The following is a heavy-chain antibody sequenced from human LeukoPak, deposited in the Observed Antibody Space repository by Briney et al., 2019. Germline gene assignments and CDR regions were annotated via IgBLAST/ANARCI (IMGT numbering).Heavy chain of an antibody. J-gene: IGHJ4*02. Sequence: GASVKVSCKASGYTFTGYYMHWVRQAPGQGLEWMGWINPNSGGTNYAQKFQGRVTMTRDTSISTAYMELRSLRSDDTAVYYCARDRGAMIVVVTDYWGQGTLVTVSS. V-gene: IGHV1-2*02. CDR1: GYTFTGYY. D-gene: IGHD3-22*01. CDR2: INPNSGGT. CDR3: ARDRGAMIVVVTDY.